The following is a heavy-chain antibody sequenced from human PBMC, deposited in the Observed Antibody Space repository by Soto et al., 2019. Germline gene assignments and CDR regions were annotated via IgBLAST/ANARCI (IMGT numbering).Heavy chain of an antibody. CDR2: IYYSGDT. J-gene: IGHJ4*02. CDR3: ARAYDFWIGYFDY. D-gene: IGHD3-3*01. CDR1: GGSISTGGYY. V-gene: IGHV4-31*03. Sequence: QVQLQESGPGLVKPSQTLSLTCIVSGGSISTGGYYWSWIRQHPGKGLEWIGYIYYSGDTFYNPSLRSRVSISVDTSKNQFSLKVSSVTAADTAVYYCARAYDFWIGYFDYWGQGTLVTVSS.